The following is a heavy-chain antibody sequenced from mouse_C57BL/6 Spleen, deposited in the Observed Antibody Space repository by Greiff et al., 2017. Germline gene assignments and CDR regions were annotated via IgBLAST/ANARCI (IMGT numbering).Heavy chain of an antibody. Sequence: QVQLQQSGPELVKPGASVKISCKASGYAFSSSWMNWVKQRPGKGLEWIGRIYPGDGDTNYNGKFKGKATLTADKSSSTAYMQLSSLTSEDSAVYFCARRITTVVAGAMDYWGQGTSVTVSS. CDR3: ARRITTVVAGAMDY. D-gene: IGHD1-1*01. V-gene: IGHV1-82*01. J-gene: IGHJ4*01. CDR1: GYAFSSSW. CDR2: IYPGDGDT.